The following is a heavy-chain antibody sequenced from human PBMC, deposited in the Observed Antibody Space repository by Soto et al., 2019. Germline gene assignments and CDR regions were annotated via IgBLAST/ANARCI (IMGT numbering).Heavy chain of an antibody. CDR1: GYTFTSYY. D-gene: IGHD1-7*01. V-gene: IGHV1-46*01. Sequence: QVQLVQSGAEVKKPGASVKVSCKASGYTFTSYYIHWVRQAPGQGLGWMGMIHPSGGSTTYAQKFQGSVTMTRDTSTNTVYMELSSLRSEDTAVYYCARDAPFPITGTTFDYWGQGTLVTVSS. CDR3: ARDAPFPITGTTFDY. J-gene: IGHJ4*02. CDR2: IHPSGGST.